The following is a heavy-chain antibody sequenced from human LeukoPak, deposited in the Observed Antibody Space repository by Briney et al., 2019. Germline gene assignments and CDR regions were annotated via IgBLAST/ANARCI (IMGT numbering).Heavy chain of an antibody. J-gene: IGHJ5*02. Sequence: SGTLSLTCIVSGCSVSCPNSYWIWLRQPPGKGLEWIGNVYYIGTNTYNSFLQSRVTISIDTSKNQFSLEVTSVTAADTAVYYCARNTSSSPWFDPWGQSTLVTVSS. V-gene: IGHV4-61*01. CDR3: ARNTSSSPWFDP. CDR2: VYYIGTN. CDR1: GCSVSCPNSY. D-gene: IGHD6-6*01.